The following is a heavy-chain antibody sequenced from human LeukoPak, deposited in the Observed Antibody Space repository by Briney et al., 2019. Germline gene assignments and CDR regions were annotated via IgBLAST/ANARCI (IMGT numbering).Heavy chain of an antibody. D-gene: IGHD3-22*01. J-gene: IGHJ4*02. V-gene: IGHV4-30-4*08. CDR1: GGSISSGDYY. CDR3: ARDHYYDSSGTRNFNY. CDR2: IYYSGST. Sequence: PSETLSLTCTVSGGSISSGDYYWSWIRQPPGKGLEWIGYIYYSGSTYYNPSLKSRVTISVDTSKNQFSLKLSSVTAADTAVYYSARDHYYDSSGTRNFNYWGQGTLVTVSS.